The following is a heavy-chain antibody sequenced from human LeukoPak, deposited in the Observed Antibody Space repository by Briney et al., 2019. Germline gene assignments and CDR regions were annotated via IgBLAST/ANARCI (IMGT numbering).Heavy chain of an antibody. V-gene: IGHV3-30*03. D-gene: IGHD3-3*01. CDR2: ISYNGGVR. J-gene: IGHJ4*02. CDR3: ARERQNKDFWSGGDY. CDR1: ELTFSTYG. Sequence: GSLRLSCAASELTFSTYGLHWVRQAPGKGLEWVALISYNGGVRYYADSVRGRFTISRDNSKNTMYLQMNSLRTDDTAVYYCARERQNKDFWSGGDYWGQGTLVTVSS.